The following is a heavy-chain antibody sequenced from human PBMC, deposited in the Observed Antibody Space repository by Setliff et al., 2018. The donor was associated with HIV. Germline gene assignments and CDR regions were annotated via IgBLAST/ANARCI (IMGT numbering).Heavy chain of an antibody. CDR3: AKNLYSSRWSPLDY. Sequence: SGGSLRLSCVGSGFTFKTYSMNWVLQAPGKGLEWLSYIKTDGGTTYDADSVEGRFTISRDNAKNSLYLQMDNLTVDDTAVYFCAKNLYSSRWSPLDYWGQGTLVTVSS. CDR1: GFTFKTYS. J-gene: IGHJ4*02. V-gene: IGHV3-48*01. CDR2: IKTDGGTT. D-gene: IGHD6-13*01.